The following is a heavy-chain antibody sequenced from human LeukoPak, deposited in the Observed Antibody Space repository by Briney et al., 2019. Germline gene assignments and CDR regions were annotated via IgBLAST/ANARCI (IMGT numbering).Heavy chain of an antibody. D-gene: IGHD2-8*01. Sequence: ASVKVSCKASGYNFISYYMHWVRQAPRQGLEWMGIINPSGGSTSYAQKFQDRVTMTRDTSTSTVYMELSSLKSEDTAVYYCAREGVVLVDAVRYYYYGMDVWGQGTTVTVSS. CDR2: INPSGGST. CDR1: GYNFISYY. J-gene: IGHJ6*02. V-gene: IGHV1-46*01. CDR3: AREGVVLVDAVRYYYYGMDV.